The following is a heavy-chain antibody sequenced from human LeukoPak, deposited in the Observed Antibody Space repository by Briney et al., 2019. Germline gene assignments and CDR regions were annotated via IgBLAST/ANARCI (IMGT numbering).Heavy chain of an antibody. CDR3: ARHHYITMVRGVIPRKAFDI. Sequence: GESLKISCKGSGYSFTSYWIGWVRQMPGKGLEWLGIIYPGDSDTRYSPSFQGQVTISADKSISTAYLQWSSLKASDTAMYYCARHHYITMVRGVIPRKAFDIWGQGTMVTVSS. CDR2: IYPGDSDT. J-gene: IGHJ3*02. CDR1: GYSFTSYW. V-gene: IGHV5-51*01. D-gene: IGHD3-10*01.